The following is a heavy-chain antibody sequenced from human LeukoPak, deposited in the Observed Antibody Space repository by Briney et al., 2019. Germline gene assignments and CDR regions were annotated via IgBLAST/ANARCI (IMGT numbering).Heavy chain of an antibody. CDR3: AKPHGVGY. CDR2: ISGSGADT. V-gene: IGHV3-23*01. Sequence: GGSLRLSCTTSGFTFSNFAMSWVRQAPGEGLGWVSIISGSGADTFYTDSVKGRFTISRDNSKNTLYLQMNSLRAEDTAVYYCAKPHGVGYLGQGTLVTVSS. J-gene: IGHJ4*02. CDR1: GFTFSNFA. D-gene: IGHD4-17*01.